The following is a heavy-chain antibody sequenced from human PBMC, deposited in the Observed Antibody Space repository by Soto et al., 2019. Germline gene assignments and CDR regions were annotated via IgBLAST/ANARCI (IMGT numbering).Heavy chain of an antibody. CDR1: GGSFSGYY. CDR3: ARGLILWHGELSRRGDHYYYMDV. Sequence: QVQLQQWGTGLLKPSETLSLTCAVYGGSFSGYYWSWIRQPPGKGLEWIGEINDSGSTNYNPSLKSRVTISVDTSKNQFSLKLSSVTAADKAVYYCARGLILWHGELSRRGDHYYYMDVWGKGTTVTVSS. J-gene: IGHJ6*03. V-gene: IGHV4-34*01. CDR2: INDSGST. D-gene: IGHD3-10*01.